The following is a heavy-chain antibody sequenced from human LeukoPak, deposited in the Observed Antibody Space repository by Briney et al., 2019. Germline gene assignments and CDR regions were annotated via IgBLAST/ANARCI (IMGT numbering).Heavy chain of an antibody. CDR2: VYYTGST. J-gene: IGHJ4*02. CDR3: ARDYPGFGELLGLDY. CDR1: GGYISSYY. Sequence: SETLSLTCTVSGGYISSYYWSWIRQPPGEGLEWIGYVYYTGSTNYNPSLKSRLTMSIDTSKNQFSLKLSSVTAADTAIYYCARDYPGFGELLGLDYWGQGTLVTVSS. V-gene: IGHV4-4*08. D-gene: IGHD3-10*01.